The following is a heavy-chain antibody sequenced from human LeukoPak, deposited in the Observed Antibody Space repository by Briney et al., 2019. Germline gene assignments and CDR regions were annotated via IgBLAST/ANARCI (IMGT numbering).Heavy chain of an antibody. V-gene: IGHV3-74*01. J-gene: IGHJ4*02. CDR3: ARGSPPDY. CDR1: GLTFSSYW. Sequence: GGSLRLSCAASGLTFSSYWMHWVRQTPGKGLVWVSLIKSDGSSTTNADSVKGRFTISRDNAKNTLYLQMNSLRPEDTAVYYCARGSPPDYWGQGTLVTVSS. CDR2: IKSDGSST.